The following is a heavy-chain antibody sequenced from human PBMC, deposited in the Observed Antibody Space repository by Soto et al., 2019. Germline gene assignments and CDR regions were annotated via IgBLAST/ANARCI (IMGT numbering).Heavy chain of an antibody. CDR3: ARVTIFGVVVSMDPDAFDI. D-gene: IGHD3-3*01. V-gene: IGHV3-7*01. CDR2: IKQDGSEK. J-gene: IGHJ3*02. Sequence: GGSLRLSCAASGFTFSSYWMSWVRQAHGKGLEWVANIKQDGSEKYYVDSVKGRFIISRDNAKNSLYLQMNSLRAEDTAVYYCARVTIFGVVVSMDPDAFDIWGQGTMVTVSS. CDR1: GFTFSSYW.